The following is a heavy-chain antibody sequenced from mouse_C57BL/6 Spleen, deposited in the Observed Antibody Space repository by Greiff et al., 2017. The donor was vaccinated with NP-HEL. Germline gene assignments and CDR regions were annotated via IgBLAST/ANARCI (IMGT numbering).Heavy chain of an antibody. CDR1: GFTFSSYA. V-gene: IGHV5-4*01. D-gene: IGHD2-4*01. J-gene: IGHJ2*01. Sequence: EVQLVESGGGLVKPGGSLKLSCAASGFTFSSYAMSWVRQTPGKRLEWVATISDGGSYTSYPDNVKGRFTISRDNAKNSLYLQMSHLKSEDTAMYYCARAGGDYERYYFDYWGKGTTLTVSS. CDR3: ARAGGDYERYYFDY. CDR2: ISDGGSYT.